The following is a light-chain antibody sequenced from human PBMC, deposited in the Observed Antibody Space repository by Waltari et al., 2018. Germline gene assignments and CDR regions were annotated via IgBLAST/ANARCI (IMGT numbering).Light chain of an antibody. J-gene: IGLJ1*01. CDR3: ASWDDSHYV. Sequence: QPVLTQPPSASETPGQRVTISCSGSNANLGSNYLYWYQQLPGTAPKLLIYRNNQRPSGVPDRFSASKSGTSASLAIDGLRSEDEAIYYCASWDDSHYVFGPGTQVTVL. CDR1: NANLGSNY. V-gene: IGLV1-47*01. CDR2: RNN.